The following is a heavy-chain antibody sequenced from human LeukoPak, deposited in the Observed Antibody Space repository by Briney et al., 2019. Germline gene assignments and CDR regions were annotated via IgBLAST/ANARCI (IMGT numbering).Heavy chain of an antibody. CDR1: GFTFTTYG. CDR3: AKDLAGAGNLGFDY. J-gene: IGHJ4*02. V-gene: IGHV3-33*06. CDR2: IWYDGSNK. D-gene: IGHD4-23*01. Sequence: GRSLSLSCAASGFTFTTYGMHWVRQAPGKGLEWVAVIWYDGSNKYYADSVKGRFTISRDNSKNTLYLQMNSLRAEDTALYYCAKDLAGAGNLGFDYWGQGTLVTVSS.